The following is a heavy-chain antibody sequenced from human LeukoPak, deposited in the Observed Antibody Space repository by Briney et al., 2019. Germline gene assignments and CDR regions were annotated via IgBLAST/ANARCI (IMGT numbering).Heavy chain of an antibody. Sequence: SVTVSCKASGGTFSSYAISWVRQAPGQGLEWMGRIIPILGIANYAQKFQGRVTITADKSTSTAYMELSSLRSEDTAVYYCARVNGAAAGLDYWGQGTLVTVSS. D-gene: IGHD6-13*01. CDR1: GGTFSSYA. J-gene: IGHJ4*02. CDR2: IIPILGIA. CDR3: ARVNGAAAGLDY. V-gene: IGHV1-69*04.